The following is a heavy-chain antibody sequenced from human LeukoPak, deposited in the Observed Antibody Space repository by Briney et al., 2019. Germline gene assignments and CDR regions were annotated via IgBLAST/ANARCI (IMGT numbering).Heavy chain of an antibody. CDR2: ISGSGGST. Sequence: GGSLRLSRAASGFTFSSYAMSWVRQAPGKGLEWVSAISGSGGSTYYADSVKGRFTISRDNSKNTLYLQMNSLRAEDTAVYYCAKVLVPAPLNDAFDIWGQGTMVTVSS. V-gene: IGHV3-23*01. CDR1: GFTFSSYA. J-gene: IGHJ3*02. CDR3: AKVLVPAPLNDAFDI. D-gene: IGHD2-2*01.